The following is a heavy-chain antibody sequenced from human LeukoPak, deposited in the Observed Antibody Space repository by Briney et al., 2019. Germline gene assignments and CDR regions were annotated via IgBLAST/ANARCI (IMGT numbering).Heavy chain of an antibody. V-gene: IGHV1-69*01. CDR1: GGTFSSYA. D-gene: IGHD3-3*01. J-gene: IGHJ4*02. Sequence: SVKVSCKASGGTFSSYAISWVRQAPGQGLEWMGGIIPIFGTANYAQKFQGRVTITADESTSTAYMELSSLRSEDTAVYYCAREWRSRDFRSGLYFPYFDYWGQGTLVTVSS. CDR2: IIPIFGTA. CDR3: AREWRSRDFRSGLYFPYFDY.